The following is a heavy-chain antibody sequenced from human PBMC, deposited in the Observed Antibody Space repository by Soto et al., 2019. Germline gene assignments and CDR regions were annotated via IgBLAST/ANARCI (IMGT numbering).Heavy chain of an antibody. Sequence: PSETLSLTCTVSGGSISSYYWSWIRQPPGKGLEWIGYIYYSGSTNYNPSLKSRVTISVDTSKSQFSLKVSSVTAADTAVYYCARGEYYYYGMDVWGQGTTVTVSS. CDR1: GGSISSYY. D-gene: IGHD3-10*01. CDR2: IYYSGST. V-gene: IGHV4-59*01. CDR3: ARGEYYYYGMDV. J-gene: IGHJ6*02.